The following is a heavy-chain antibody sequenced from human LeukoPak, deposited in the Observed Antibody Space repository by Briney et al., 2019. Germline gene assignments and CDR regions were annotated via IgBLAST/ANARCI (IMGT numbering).Heavy chain of an antibody. CDR1: GFTFSSYS. Sequence: GGSLRLSCAASGFTFSSYSMTWVRQAPGKGLEWVSSISSSSSYIYYADSVKGRFTISRDNDKNSLYLQMNSLRAEDTAVYYCARDGGSNYFDYWGQGTQVTVSS. V-gene: IGHV3-21*01. J-gene: IGHJ4*02. D-gene: IGHD1-26*01. CDR2: ISSSSSYI. CDR3: ARDGGSNYFDY.